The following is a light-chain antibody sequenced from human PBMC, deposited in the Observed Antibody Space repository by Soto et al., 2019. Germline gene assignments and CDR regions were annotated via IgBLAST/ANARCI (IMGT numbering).Light chain of an antibody. J-gene: IGKJ1*01. CDR2: GAS. CDR3: QQYNNWPQWT. CDR1: HSVRRN. V-gene: IGKV3-15*01. Sequence: EILMTQSPVTLSVSPGERATLSCRASHSVRRNLAWYQQKPGQTPRLLIFGASARATGTRARFSGSGSGTEYTLTISSVQSEDFAFYYCQQYNNWPQWTFGQGTKIEI.